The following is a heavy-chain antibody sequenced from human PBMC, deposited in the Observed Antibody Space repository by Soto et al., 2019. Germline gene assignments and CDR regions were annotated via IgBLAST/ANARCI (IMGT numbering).Heavy chain of an antibody. CDR2: INPNSGGT. Sequence: QVQLVQSGAEVKKPGASVKVSCKASGYTFTGYYMHWVRQAPGQGLEWMGWINPNSGGTNYAQKFQGAVTMTRDTSISTADMELSRLRSDDTAVYYCARDPADTAMVGIYGPAVWCQGTTVTVSS. CDR3: ARDPADTAMVGIYGPAV. CDR1: GYTFTGYY. J-gene: IGHJ6*02. V-gene: IGHV1-2*02. D-gene: IGHD5-18*01.